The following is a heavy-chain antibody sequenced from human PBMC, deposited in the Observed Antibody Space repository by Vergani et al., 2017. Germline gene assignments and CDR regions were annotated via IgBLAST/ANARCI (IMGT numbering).Heavy chain of an antibody. CDR1: GGSFNDYW. CDR2: IRHDGIT. Sequence: QAQLQQWGAGLLKPSETLSLTCAIYGGSFNDYWWTWIRQPPGKGLEWIGEIRHDGITHYSPSLKSRVTISIDTSTHPFSLNLRSVTAADKAVYYCAREGYCTNGVCFTLFDVWGQGALVTVSS. CDR3: AREGYCTNGVCFTLFDV. J-gene: IGHJ4*02. V-gene: IGHV4-34*01. D-gene: IGHD2-8*01.